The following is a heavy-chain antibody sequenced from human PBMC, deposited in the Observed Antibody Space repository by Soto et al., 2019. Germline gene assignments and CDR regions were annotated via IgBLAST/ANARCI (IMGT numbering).Heavy chain of an antibody. Sequence: ASVKVSCKASGYTFTSYGISWVRKAPGQGLEWMGWISAYNGNTNYAQKLQGRVTMTTDTSTSTAYMELRSLRSDDTAVYYCARDQAMVTFFDYWGQGTLVTVSS. CDR2: ISAYNGNT. V-gene: IGHV1-18*04. D-gene: IGHD5-18*01. J-gene: IGHJ4*02. CDR3: ARDQAMVTFFDY. CDR1: GYTFTSYG.